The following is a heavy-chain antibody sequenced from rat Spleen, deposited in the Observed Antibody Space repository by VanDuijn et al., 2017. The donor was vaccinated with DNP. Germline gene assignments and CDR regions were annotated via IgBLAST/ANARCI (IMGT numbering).Heavy chain of an antibody. CDR3: ATETNYYSGDVGYFDY. CDR2: ISYDGSRT. D-gene: IGHD1-1*01. V-gene: IGHV5-20*01. Sequence: EVQLVESGGGLVQPGRSLKLSCAASGFSFSDSYMAWVRQVSTKGPEWVASISYDGSRTYYRDSAQGRFTIARDNAKSTLYLQMDRVRSEDAATYYCATETNYYSGDVGYFDYWGQGLIVTVSS. J-gene: IGHJ2*01. CDR1: GFSFSDSY.